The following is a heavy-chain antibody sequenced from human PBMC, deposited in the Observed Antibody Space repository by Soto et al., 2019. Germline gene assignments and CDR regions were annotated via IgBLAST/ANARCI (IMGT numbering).Heavy chain of an antibody. D-gene: IGHD2-2*01. CDR1: GFTFSSYG. Sequence: GGSLRLSCAASGFTFSSYGMHWVRQAPGKGLEWVAVIWYDGSNKYYADSVKGRFTISRDNSKNTLYLQMNSLRAEDTAVYYCARDREKSQLLFRFLAFDIWGQGTMVTVSS. V-gene: IGHV3-33*01. CDR2: IWYDGSNK. J-gene: IGHJ3*02. CDR3: ARDREKSQLLFRFLAFDI.